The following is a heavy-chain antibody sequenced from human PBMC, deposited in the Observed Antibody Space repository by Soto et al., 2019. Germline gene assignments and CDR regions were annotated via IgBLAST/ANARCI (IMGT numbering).Heavy chain of an antibody. CDR1: GYTFTSYA. J-gene: IGHJ4*02. CDR3: AVHPLDSGDQPFDY. V-gene: IGHV1-3*01. D-gene: IGHD4-17*01. Sequence: ASVKVSCKASGYTFTSYAMHWVRQAPGQRLEWMGWINAGNGNTKYSQKFQGRVTITRDTSASTAYMELSSLRSEDTAVYYCAVHPLDSGDQPFDYWGQGTLVTVSS. CDR2: INAGNGNT.